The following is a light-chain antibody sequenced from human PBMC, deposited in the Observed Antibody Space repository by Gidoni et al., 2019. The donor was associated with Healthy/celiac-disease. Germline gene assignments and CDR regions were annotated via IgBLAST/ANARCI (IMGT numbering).Light chain of an antibody. V-gene: IGLV3-1*01. Sequence: SSELTQPPSASVSPGQTARITCSGDKLGDKYACWYQQKPGQSPVLVIYQDSKRPSGIPERFSGSNSGNTATLTISGTQAMDEADYYCQAWDSSTVVFGGGTKLTVL. CDR3: QAWDSSTVV. J-gene: IGLJ2*01. CDR1: KLGDKY. CDR2: QDS.